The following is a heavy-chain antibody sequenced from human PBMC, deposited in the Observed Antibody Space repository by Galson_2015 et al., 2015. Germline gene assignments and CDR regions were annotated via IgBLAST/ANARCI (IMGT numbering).Heavy chain of an antibody. CDR3: ARQILDYDFWSGYYPTNFDY. CDR2: VSSTTTYI. Sequence: LRLSCAASEFTFSSYYMSWVRQAPGKGLEWVSSVSSTTTYIYYADSVKGRFTISRDNAKNSPYLQMNSLGAEDTAVYYCARQILDYDFWSGYYPTNFDYWGQGTLVTVSS. CDR1: EFTFSSYY. J-gene: IGHJ4*02. V-gene: IGHV3-21*01. D-gene: IGHD3-3*01.